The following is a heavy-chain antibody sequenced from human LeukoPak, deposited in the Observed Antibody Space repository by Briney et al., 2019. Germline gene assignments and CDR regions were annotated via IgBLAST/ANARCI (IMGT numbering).Heavy chain of an antibody. Sequence: KPSETLSLTCTVSGGSISGTTSSWGWLRQPPGKGLQWIGSIYYSGNTYYNPSLKSRVTISVDTSKNQFSLTLNSVTAADTAVYYCATLLSAPRDYWGQGTLVTVSS. CDR3: ATLLSAPRDY. J-gene: IGHJ4*02. D-gene: IGHD3-10*01. CDR2: IYYSGNT. CDR1: GGSISGTTSS. V-gene: IGHV4-39*01.